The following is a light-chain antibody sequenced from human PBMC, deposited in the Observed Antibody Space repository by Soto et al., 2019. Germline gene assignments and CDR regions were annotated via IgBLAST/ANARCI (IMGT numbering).Light chain of an antibody. V-gene: IGKV3-15*01. J-gene: IGKJ5*01. CDR2: GAS. CDR3: QQYHNWPIT. Sequence: EVVMTQSPATQSVSPGERATLSCRASQSVSTNLAWYQQKPGQAPRLLIFGASTRATGIPARFSGSGSGTEFALTLSSLQSEDFAVYYCQQYHNWPITFGQGTRLEIK. CDR1: QSVSTN.